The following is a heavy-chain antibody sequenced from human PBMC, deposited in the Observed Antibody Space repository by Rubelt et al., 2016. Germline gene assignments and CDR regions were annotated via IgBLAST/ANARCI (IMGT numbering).Heavy chain of an antibody. V-gene: IGHV1-2*02. CDR3: ARDRGFGANMGPFDY. CDR1: GYTLTTYA. CDR2: INPNSGGK. J-gene: IGHJ4*02. Sequence: QVQLVQSGAEVRNPGASVKVSCKASGYTLTTYAIHWVRQAPGQRLEWMGWINPNSGGKNFAQKFQGRVTMTRDTSISTAYMELSRLRSDDTAMYYCARDRGFGANMGPFDYWGQGTLVTVSS. D-gene: IGHD4/OR15-4a*01.